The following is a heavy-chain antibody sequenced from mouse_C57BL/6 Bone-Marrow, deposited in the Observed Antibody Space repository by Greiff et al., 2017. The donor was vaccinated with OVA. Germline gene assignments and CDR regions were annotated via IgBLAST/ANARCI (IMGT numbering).Heavy chain of an antibody. V-gene: IGHV14-3*01. D-gene: IGHD1-1*01. CDR1: GFNIKNTY. CDR2: IDPANGNT. CDR3: AFLRPPSYYAMDY. Sequence: EVQLQQSVAELVRPGASVKLSCTASGFNIKNTYMHWVKQRPEQGLEWIGRIDPANGNTKYAPKFQGKATITADTSSNTAYLQLSSLTSEDTAIDYCAFLRPPSYYAMDYWGQGTSVTVSS. J-gene: IGHJ4*01.